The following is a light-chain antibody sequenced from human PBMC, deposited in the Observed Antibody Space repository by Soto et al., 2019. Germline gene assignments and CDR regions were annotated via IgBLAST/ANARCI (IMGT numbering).Light chain of an antibody. CDR2: DAS. CDR3: QKYNNAPRT. CDR1: QSVSNC. J-gene: IGKJ1*01. V-gene: IGKV3-11*01. Sequence: EIVLTQSPATLSLSPGERATLSCRASQSVSNCLAWYQQKPGQAPRLLIFDASNRATGIPARFSGSGSGTDFTLTISSLRPEDVATYYCQKYNNAPRTFGQGTKVEI.